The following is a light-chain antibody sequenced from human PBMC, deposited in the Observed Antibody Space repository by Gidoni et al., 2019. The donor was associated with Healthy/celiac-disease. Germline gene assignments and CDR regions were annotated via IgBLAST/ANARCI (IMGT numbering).Light chain of an antibody. CDR3: QQSYSTT. CDR2: AAS. J-gene: IGKJ2*01. CDR1: QSISSY. Sequence: DLQMTPSPSALSASVGDRVTITCRASQSISSYLNGYQQKPGKAPKLLIYAASSLQSGVPSRFSGSGSGTDFTLTISSLQPEDFATYYCQQSYSTTFGQGTKLEIK. V-gene: IGKV1-39*01.